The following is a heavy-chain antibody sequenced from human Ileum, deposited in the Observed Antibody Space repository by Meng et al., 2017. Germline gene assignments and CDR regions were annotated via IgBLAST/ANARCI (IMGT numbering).Heavy chain of an antibody. CDR2: ISYSGTT. CDR1: GCSITSRSFW. D-gene: IGHD3-9*01. J-gene: IGHJ5*02. Sequence: HLQRQESGPGLVMPSESLALSCTVFGCSITSRSFWLGWILQAPGKGLEWFGIISYSGTTSYNPSLRSRVTMSLDTSKNQFSLILSSVTAADTAVYYCARQPTGFPNWFDPWGQGTLVTVSS. V-gene: IGHV4-39*07. CDR3: ARQPTGFPNWFDP.